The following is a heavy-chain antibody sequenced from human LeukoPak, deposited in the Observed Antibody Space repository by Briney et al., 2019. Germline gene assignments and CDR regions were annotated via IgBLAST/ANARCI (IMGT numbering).Heavy chain of an antibody. CDR3: ARGRRGYSYGYDY. CDR1: GGSISSYY. V-gene: IGHV4-59*01. J-gene: IGHJ4*02. Sequence: SETLSLTCTVSGGSISSYYWSWIRQPPGKGLEWIGYIYYSGSTNYNPSLKSRVTISVDTSKNQFSLRLSSVTAADTAVYYCARGRRGYSYGYDYWGQGTLVTVSS. CDR2: IYYSGST. D-gene: IGHD5-18*01.